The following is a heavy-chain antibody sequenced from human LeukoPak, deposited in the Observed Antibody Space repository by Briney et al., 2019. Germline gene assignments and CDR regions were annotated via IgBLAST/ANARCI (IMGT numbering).Heavy chain of an antibody. Sequence: PGGSLRLSCAASGFTFNNYAMSWVRQAPGKGLEWVSAISTSGGSAYYADSAKGRFTISRDNAKNSLYLQMNSLRAEDTAVYYCARDGVAPGIYFDSWGQGTLVTVSS. CDR2: ISTSGGSA. CDR1: GFTFNNYA. V-gene: IGHV3-23*01. J-gene: IGHJ4*02. CDR3: ARDGVAPGIYFDS. D-gene: IGHD2-2*01.